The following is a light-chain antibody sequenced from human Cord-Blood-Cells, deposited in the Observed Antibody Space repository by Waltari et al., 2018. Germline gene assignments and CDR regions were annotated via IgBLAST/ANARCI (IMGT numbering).Light chain of an antibody. CDR2: GAS. CDR1: QSVSSSY. J-gene: IGKJ3*01. Sequence: EIVLTQSPGTLSLSLGERATLSCRASQSVSSSYLAWYQQKPGQAPRRLIYGASSRATGIPDRFSGSGSGTDFTLTISRLEPEDFAVYYCQQYGSSRFTFGPGTKVDIK. V-gene: IGKV3-20*01. CDR3: QQYGSSRFT.